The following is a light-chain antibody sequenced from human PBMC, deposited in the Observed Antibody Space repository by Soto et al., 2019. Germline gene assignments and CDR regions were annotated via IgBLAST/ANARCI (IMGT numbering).Light chain of an antibody. J-gene: IGKJ4*01. V-gene: IGKV1-12*01. CDR1: QGISSW. CDR2: AAS. Sequence: DIQMTQSPSSVSASVGDRVTITCRASQGISSWLAWCQQKPGKDPKLLIYAASMLQSGVPSRFSGSESGTDFTLTISSLQPEDFATYYCQQANSFPLTFGGGTKVESK. CDR3: QQANSFPLT.